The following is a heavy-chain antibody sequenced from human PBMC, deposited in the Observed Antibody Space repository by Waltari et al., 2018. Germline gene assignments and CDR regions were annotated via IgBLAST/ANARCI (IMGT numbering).Heavy chain of an antibody. CDR3: AKGDSSSWYAFEY. D-gene: IGHD6-13*01. V-gene: IGHV3-23*03. Sequence: EVHLLESGGGLVQPGGSLRLSCAASGFTLSSVGLNWVRQAPGKGLEWVSLIDGGGATILYADSVKGRFTIFRDFSSNTLYLQMNSLRAEDTAVYYCAKGDSSSWYAFEYWGQGSLVTVSS. J-gene: IGHJ4*02. CDR1: GFTLSSVG. CDR2: IDGGGATI.